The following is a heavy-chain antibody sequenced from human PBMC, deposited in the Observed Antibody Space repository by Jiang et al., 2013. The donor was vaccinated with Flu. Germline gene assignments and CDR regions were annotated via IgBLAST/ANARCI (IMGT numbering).Heavy chain of an antibody. CDR1: GGSFSGYY. CDR3: ASINPSEYCSGGSCYSLWFDP. D-gene: IGHD2-15*01. J-gene: IGHJ5*02. CDR2: INHSGST. V-gene: IGHV4-34*01. Sequence: LLKPSETLSLTCAVYGGSFSGYYWSWIRQPPGKGLEWIGEINHSGSTNYNPSLKSRVTISVDTSKNQFSLKLSSVTAADTAVYYCASINPSEYCSGGSCYSLWFDPWGQGTLVTVSS.